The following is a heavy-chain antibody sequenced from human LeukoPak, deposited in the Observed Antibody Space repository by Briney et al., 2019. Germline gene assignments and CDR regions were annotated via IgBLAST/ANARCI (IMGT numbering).Heavy chain of an antibody. J-gene: IGHJ4*02. V-gene: IGHV3-23*01. D-gene: IGHD1-26*01. CDR1: GFTFSTYA. Sequence: PGGSLRLSCAASGFTFSTYAMSWVRQAPGAGLGWVSSITDSGGSTYYADSVKGRFTISRDNSKNTPYLQMNSLRAEDTAVYYCTTSGNYFGDYWGQGTPVTVSS. CDR3: TTSGNYFGDY. CDR2: ITDSGGST.